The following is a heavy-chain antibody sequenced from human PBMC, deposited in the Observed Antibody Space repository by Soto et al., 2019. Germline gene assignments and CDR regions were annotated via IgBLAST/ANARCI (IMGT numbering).Heavy chain of an antibody. V-gene: IGHV1-18*01. CDR1: GYTFTSYG. J-gene: IGHJ5*02. D-gene: IGHD3-3*01. Sequence: VASVKVSCKASGYTFTSYGISWVRQAPGQGLEWMGWISAYNGNTNYAQKLQGRVTMTTDTSTSTAYMELRSLGSDDTAVYYCARDVKRILEWLFWFDPWGQGTLVTVSS. CDR3: ARDVKRILEWLFWFDP. CDR2: ISAYNGNT.